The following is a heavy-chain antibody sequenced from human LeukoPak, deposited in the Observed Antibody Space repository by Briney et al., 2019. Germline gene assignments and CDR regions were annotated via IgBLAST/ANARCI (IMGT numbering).Heavy chain of an antibody. CDR2: INHSGST. D-gene: IGHD4-23*01. CDR1: GGSFSGYY. J-gene: IGHJ4*02. Sequence: SETLSLTCAVYGGSFSGYYWSWIRQPPGEGLEWIGEINHSGSTNYNPSLKSRVTISVDTSKNQFSLKLSSVTAADTAVYYCARGTTVVTPGRGYFDYWGQGTLVTVSS. CDR3: ARGTTVVTPGRGYFDY. V-gene: IGHV4-34*01.